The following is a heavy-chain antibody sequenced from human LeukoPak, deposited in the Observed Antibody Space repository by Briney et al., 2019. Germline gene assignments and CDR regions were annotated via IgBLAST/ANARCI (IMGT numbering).Heavy chain of an antibody. Sequence: SETLSLTCTVSGGSVSSGSYYWSWIRQPPGKGPEGNGYIYYSASTNYDPSLMSRVTISVDTSKNQFSLKLSSVTAADTAVYYCASAQYYNGSGSYLVYWGQGTLVTVSS. D-gene: IGHD3-10*01. CDR1: GGSVSSGSYY. CDR3: ASAQYYNGSGSYLVY. CDR2: IYYSAST. V-gene: IGHV4-61*01. J-gene: IGHJ4*02.